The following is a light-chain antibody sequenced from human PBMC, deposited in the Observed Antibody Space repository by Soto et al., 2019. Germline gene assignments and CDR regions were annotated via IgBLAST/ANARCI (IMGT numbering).Light chain of an antibody. CDR3: QQHNNWPWT. CDR2: GAS. CDR1: QSVSSN. J-gene: IGKJ1*01. Sequence: EIVMTQSPATLSVSPGERATLSCRASQSVSSNLAWYQQKPGQAPRLLIYGASTRATGIPARFSGSGSGPEFTLTISSLQSEDFAVYYCQQHNNWPWTFGQGTKLEIK. V-gene: IGKV3-15*01.